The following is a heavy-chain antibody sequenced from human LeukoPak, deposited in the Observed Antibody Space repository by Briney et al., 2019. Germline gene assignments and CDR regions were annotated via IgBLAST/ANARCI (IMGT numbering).Heavy chain of an antibody. J-gene: IGHJ4*02. CDR3: ARGDSSGYYHFDY. CDR2: IYYSGST. V-gene: IGHV4-59*01. Sequence: SETLSLTCTVSGGSISSYYWSWIRQPPGKGLEWIGYIYYSGSTNYNPSLKSRVTISVDTSKNQFSLKLSSVTAADTAVYYCARGDSSGYYHFDYWGQGTLVTVSS. CDR1: GGSISSYY. D-gene: IGHD3-22*01.